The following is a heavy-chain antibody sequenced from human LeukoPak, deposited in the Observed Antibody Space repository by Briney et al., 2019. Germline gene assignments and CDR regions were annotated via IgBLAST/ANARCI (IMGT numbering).Heavy chain of an antibody. V-gene: IGHV3-23*01. CDR2: ISGSGDIT. D-gene: IGHD4-11*01. Sequence: GGSLRLSCTASGFAFTIYTMNWVRQAPGKGLEWVSGISGSGDITYYADSVKGRFTISRDNSKNTLYLQVNSLRAEDTAIYYCAKGGSATITTGGFDPWGQGTLVTVSS. CDR1: GFAFTIYT. J-gene: IGHJ5*02. CDR3: AKGGSATITTGGFDP.